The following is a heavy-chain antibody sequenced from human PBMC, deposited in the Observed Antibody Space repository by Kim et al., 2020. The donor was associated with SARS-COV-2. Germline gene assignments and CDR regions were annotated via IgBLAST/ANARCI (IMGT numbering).Heavy chain of an antibody. CDR3: ARANGDYPYYYYYGMDV. V-gene: IGHV4-34*01. Sequence: SETLSLTCAVYGGSFSGYYWSWIRQPPGKGLEWIGEINHSGSNNYNPSLKSRVTISVDTSKNQFSLKLSSVTAADTAVYYCARANGDYPYYYYYGMDVWGQGTTVTVSS. J-gene: IGHJ6*02. CDR2: INHSGSN. D-gene: IGHD4-17*01. CDR1: GGSFSGYY.